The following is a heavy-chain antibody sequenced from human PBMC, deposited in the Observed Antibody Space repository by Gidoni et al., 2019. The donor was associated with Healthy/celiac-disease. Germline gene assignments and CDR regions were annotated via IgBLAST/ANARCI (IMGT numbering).Heavy chain of an antibody. D-gene: IGHD3-22*01. CDR2: INHSGST. CDR1: GGSFSGYY. J-gene: IGHJ3*02. CDR3: ARVAGDYYDSSGSRDDAFDI. V-gene: IGHV4-34*01. Sequence: QVQLQQWGAGLFKPSETLSLTCAVYGGSFSGYYWSWIRQPPGKGLEWIEEINHSGSTNYNPSLKSRVTISVDTSKNQFSRKLSSVTAADTAVYYCARVAGDYYDSSGSRDDAFDIWGQGTMVTVFS.